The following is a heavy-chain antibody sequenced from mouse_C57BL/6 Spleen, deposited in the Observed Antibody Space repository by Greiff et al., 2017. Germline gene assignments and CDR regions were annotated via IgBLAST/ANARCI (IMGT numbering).Heavy chain of an antibody. D-gene: IGHD1-1*01. CDR2: INPSSGYT. CDR3: ARSGITTVDFDY. V-gene: IGHV1-4*01. J-gene: IGHJ2*01. Sequence: VQLQESGAELARPGASVKMSCKASGYTFTSYTMHWVKQRPGQGLEWIGYINPSSGYTKYNQKFKDKATLTADKSSSTAYMQLSSLTSEDSAVYYCARSGITTVDFDYWGQGTTLTVSS. CDR1: GYTFTSYT.